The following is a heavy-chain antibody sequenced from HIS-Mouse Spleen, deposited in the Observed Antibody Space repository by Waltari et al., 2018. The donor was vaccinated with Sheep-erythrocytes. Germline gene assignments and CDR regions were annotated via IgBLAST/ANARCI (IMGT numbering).Heavy chain of an antibody. CDR3: ARALSFDY. Sequence: EVQLVESGGGLVQPGGSLRLSCAASGFPFSSYWMHWVRQAPGKGLVWVSRINRDGSSTSYAASVQGRFTISRDNAKNTLYLQMNSLRAEDTAVYYCARALSFDYWGQGTLVTVSS. V-gene: IGHV3-74*01. CDR1: GFPFSSYW. J-gene: IGHJ4*02. CDR2: INRDGSST. D-gene: IGHD3-10*01.